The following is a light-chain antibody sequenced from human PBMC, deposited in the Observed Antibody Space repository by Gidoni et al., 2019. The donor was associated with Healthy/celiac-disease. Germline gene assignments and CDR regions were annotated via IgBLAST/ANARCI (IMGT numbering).Light chain of an antibody. CDR3: QSYDSSLSGSYV. V-gene: IGLV1-40*01. CDR2: GNS. CDR1: SSNIGAGYD. Sequence: HSVLTQPPSVSAAPGQRVTISCTGSSSNIGAGYDVHWYQQLPGTAPKLLIYGNSNRPSGVPDRFSGSKSGTSASLAITGLQAEDEADYYCQSYDSSLSGSYVFGTGTKVTVL. J-gene: IGLJ1*01.